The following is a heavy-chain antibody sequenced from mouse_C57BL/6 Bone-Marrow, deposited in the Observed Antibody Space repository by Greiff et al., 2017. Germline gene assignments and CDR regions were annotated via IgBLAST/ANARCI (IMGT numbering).Heavy chain of an antibody. CDR1: EYEFPSHD. D-gene: IGHD2-4*01. J-gene: IGHJ3*01. CDR3: ARHKCYDYDWFAY. V-gene: IGHV5-2*01. CDR2: INSDGGST. Sequence: EVMLVESGGGLVQPGESLKLSCESNEYEFPSHDMSWVRKTPEKRLGLVAAINSDGGSTYYPDTMEIRFIISRDNTKKTLYLQMGSLRSEDTDLYYCARHKCYDYDWFAYWGQGTLVTVSA.